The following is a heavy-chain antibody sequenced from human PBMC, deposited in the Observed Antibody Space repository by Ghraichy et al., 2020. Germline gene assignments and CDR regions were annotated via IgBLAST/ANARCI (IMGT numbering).Heavy chain of an antibody. Sequence: ASVKVSCKASGYTFTSYGISWVRQAPGQGLEWMGWISAYNGNTNYAQKLQGRVTMTTDTSTSTAYMELRSLRSDDTAVHYCARVKRVVVVPAAPTTRGAFDPWGQGTLVTVSS. CDR2: ISAYNGNT. D-gene: IGHD2-2*01. V-gene: IGHV1-18*01. CDR3: ARVKRVVVVPAAPTTRGAFDP. J-gene: IGHJ5*02. CDR1: GYTFTSYG.